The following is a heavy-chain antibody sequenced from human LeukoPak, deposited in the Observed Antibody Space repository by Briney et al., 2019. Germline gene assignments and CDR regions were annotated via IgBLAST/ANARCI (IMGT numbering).Heavy chain of an antibody. V-gene: IGHV4-38-2*02. Sequence: PSETLSLTCTVSGYSISSGYYWGWIRQPPGKGLEWIGEINHSGSTNYNPSLKSRVTISVDTSKNQFSLKLSSVTAADTAVYYCASMVRGVIRFDPWGQGTLVTVSS. CDR3: ASMVRGVIRFDP. D-gene: IGHD3-10*01. CDR2: INHSGST. CDR1: GYSISSGYY. J-gene: IGHJ5*02.